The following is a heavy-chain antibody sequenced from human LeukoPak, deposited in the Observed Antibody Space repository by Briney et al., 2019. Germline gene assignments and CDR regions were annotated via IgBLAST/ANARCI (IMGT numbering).Heavy chain of an antibody. Sequence: SSSSYYWGWIRQPPGKGLEWVSAISGSGGSTYYADSVKGRFTISRDNSKNTLYLQMNSLRAEDTAVYYCAKDFRYDILTGYYWDYWGQGTLVTVSS. V-gene: IGHV3-23*01. D-gene: IGHD3-9*01. CDR2: ISGSGGST. CDR3: AKDFRYDILTGYYWDY. J-gene: IGHJ4*02. CDR1: SSSSYY.